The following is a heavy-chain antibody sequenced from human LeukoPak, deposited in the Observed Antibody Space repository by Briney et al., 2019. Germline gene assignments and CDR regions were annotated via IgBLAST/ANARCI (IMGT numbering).Heavy chain of an antibody. CDR2: IDPSDGGR. CDR3: ARGATDYFYMDV. Sequence: ASVMVSCKTSGYTFSSYSMHWVRQAPGQGLEWMAIIDPSDGGRSYAQKFQGRVTMTSDTSASTVYMELRSLRSEVTAVYYCARGATDYFYMDVWGKGTTVSVSS. CDR1: GYTFSSYS. J-gene: IGHJ6*03. V-gene: IGHV1-46*01.